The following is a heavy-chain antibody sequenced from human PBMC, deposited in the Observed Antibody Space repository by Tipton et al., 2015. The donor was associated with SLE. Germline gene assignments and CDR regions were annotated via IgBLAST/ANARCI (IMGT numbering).Heavy chain of an antibody. V-gene: IGHV4-30-4*01. D-gene: IGHD6-13*01. CDR3: ARDRGWDSNDPGVAFDI. J-gene: IGHJ3*02. CDR1: GGSISSGEHY. Sequence: LRLSCTVSGGSISSGEHYWSWIRQPPGKGLEWIGYIFYSGSTYYNPSLKSRVTISVDTSKNQFSLKLSSVTAADTAVYYCARDRGWDSNDPGVAFDIWGQGTMVTVSS. CDR2: IFYSGST.